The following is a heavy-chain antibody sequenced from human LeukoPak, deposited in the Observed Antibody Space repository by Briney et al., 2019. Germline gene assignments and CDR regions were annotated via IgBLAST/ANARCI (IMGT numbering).Heavy chain of an antibody. V-gene: IGHV5-51*01. D-gene: IGHD3-16*01. Sequence: PGESLKISCKGSGYSFTSHWIGWVRQMPGKGLEWMGIIYPGDSDTRYSPSFQGQVTISADKSISTAYLQWSSLKASDTAMYYCARHLGWRGNAFDIWGQGTMVTVSS. CDR3: ARHLGWRGNAFDI. J-gene: IGHJ3*02. CDR2: IYPGDSDT. CDR1: GYSFTSHW.